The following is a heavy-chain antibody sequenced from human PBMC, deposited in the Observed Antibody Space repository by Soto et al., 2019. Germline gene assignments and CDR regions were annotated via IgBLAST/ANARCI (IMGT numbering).Heavy chain of an antibody. V-gene: IGHV3-21*01. CDR3: ARDGHYYYYGMDA. CDR1: GFTFSSYS. J-gene: IGHJ6*02. Sequence: EVQLVESGGGLVKPGGSLRLSCAASGFTFSSYSMNWVRQAPGRGLEWVSSISSSSSYIYYADSVKGRFTISRDNAKNSLYLQMNSLTAEDTAVYYCARDGHYYYYGMDAWGQGTTVTVSS. CDR2: ISSSSSYI.